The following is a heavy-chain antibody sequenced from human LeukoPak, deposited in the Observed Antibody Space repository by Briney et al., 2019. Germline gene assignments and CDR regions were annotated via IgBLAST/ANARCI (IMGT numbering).Heavy chain of an antibody. J-gene: IGHJ6*03. D-gene: IGHD1-26*01. Sequence: GSLRLSCAASGFTFSSYGMSWIRQPPGKGLEWIGEINHSGSTNYNPSLKSRVTISVDTSKNQFSLKLSSVTAADTAVYYCARGQAGAIGGGGYYYYYYMDVWGKGTTVTVSS. V-gene: IGHV4-34*01. CDR3: ARGQAGAIGGGGYYYYYYMDV. CDR2: INHSGST. CDR1: GFTFSSYG.